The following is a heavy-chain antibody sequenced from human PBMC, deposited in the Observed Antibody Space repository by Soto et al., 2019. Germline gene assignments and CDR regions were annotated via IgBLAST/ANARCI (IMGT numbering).Heavy chain of an antibody. CDR1: GYTFTSYA. CDR3: ARGDIVVVVAATFFDY. D-gene: IGHD2-15*01. V-gene: IGHV1-3*01. J-gene: IGHJ4*02. Sequence: ASVKVSCKASGYTFTSYAMHWARQAPGQRHEWMGWINAGNGNTKYSQKFQGRVTITRDTSASTAYMELSSLRSEDTAVYYCARGDIVVVVAATFFDYWGQGTLVTVSS. CDR2: INAGNGNT.